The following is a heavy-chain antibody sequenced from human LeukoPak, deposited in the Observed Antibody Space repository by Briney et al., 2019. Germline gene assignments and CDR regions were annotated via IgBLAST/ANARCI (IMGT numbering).Heavy chain of an antibody. J-gene: IGHJ4*02. D-gene: IGHD2/OR15-2a*01. CDR3: TSFNFRGGY. CDR1: GFTFSNAW. CDR2: IKSKTDGGTT. V-gene: IGHV3-15*01. Sequence: GGSLRLSCAASGFTFSNAWMSWVRQAPGKGLEWVGRIKSKTDGGTTDYAAPVKGRFIISRDDSKNTLYLQMNSLKIEDTAVYYCTSFNFRGGYWGQGALVTVSS.